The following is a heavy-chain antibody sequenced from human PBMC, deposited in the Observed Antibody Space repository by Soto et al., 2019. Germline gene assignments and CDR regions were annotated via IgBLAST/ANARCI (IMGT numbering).Heavy chain of an antibody. Sequence: SETLSLTCTVSGGSISSYYWSWIRQPPGKGLEWIGYIYYSGSTNYNPSLKSRVTISVDTSKNQFSLKLSSVTAADTAVYYCARHTYYDILTGYYSLAWFDPWGQGTLVTVSS. CDR1: GGSISSYY. CDR2: IYYSGST. J-gene: IGHJ5*02. D-gene: IGHD3-9*01. V-gene: IGHV4-59*08. CDR3: ARHTYYDILTGYYSLAWFDP.